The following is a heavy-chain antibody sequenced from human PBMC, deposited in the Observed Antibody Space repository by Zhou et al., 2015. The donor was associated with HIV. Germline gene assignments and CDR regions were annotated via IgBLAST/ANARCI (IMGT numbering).Heavy chain of an antibody. J-gene: IGHJ4*02. CDR2: IIPIFGTA. CDR1: GGTFSSYA. Sequence: QVQLVQSGAEVKKPGSSVKVSCKASGGTFSSYAISWVRQAPGQGLEWMGGIIPIFGTANYAQKFQGRVTITADESTSTAYMELSSLRSEDTAVYYCARGGTTGTTPWYYFDYWGQGTLVTVSS. V-gene: IGHV1-69*01. CDR3: ARGGTTGTTPWYYFDY. D-gene: IGHD1-1*01.